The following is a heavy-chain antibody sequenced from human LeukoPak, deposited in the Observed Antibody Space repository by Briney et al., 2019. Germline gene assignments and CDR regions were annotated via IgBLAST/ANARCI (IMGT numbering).Heavy chain of an antibody. D-gene: IGHD1-26*01. J-gene: IGHJ5*02. CDR2: IYYGGST. CDR1: GGSISSSSYY. V-gene: IGHV4-39*07. Sequence: PSETLSLTCTVSGGSISSSSYYWGWIRQPPGKGLEWIGSIYYGGSTYYNPSLKSRVTISVDTSKNQFSLKLSSVTAADTAVYYCARSRGVWELRGRNWFDPWGQGTLVTVSS. CDR3: ARSRGVWELRGRNWFDP.